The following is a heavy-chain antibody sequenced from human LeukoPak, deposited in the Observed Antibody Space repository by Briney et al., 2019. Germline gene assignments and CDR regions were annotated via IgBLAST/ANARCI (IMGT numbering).Heavy chain of an antibody. CDR2: INHSGST. Sequence: SETLSLTCAVSGGSFSGYYWSWIRQPPGKGLEWIGEINHSGSTNYNPSLKSRVTISVDTSKNQFSLKLSSVTAADTAVYYCARGEWLRSWFAYWGRGTLVTVSS. V-gene: IGHV4-34*01. CDR3: ARGEWLRSWFAY. D-gene: IGHD5-12*01. CDR1: GGSFSGYY. J-gene: IGHJ4*02.